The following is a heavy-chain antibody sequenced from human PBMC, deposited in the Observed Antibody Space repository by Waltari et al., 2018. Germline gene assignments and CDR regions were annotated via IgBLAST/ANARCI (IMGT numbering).Heavy chain of an antibody. Sequence: QVQLQESGPGLVKPSETLSLTCTVSGGSISSYYWSWIRQPPGKGLEWIGYIYYSGSTNYNPSLKSRVTISVDTSKNQFSLKLSSVTAADTAVYYCARGATRWYFDYWGQGTLVTVSS. CDR2: IYYSGST. J-gene: IGHJ4*02. CDR1: GGSISSYY. CDR3: ARGATRWYFDY. D-gene: IGHD6-13*01. V-gene: IGHV4-59*01.